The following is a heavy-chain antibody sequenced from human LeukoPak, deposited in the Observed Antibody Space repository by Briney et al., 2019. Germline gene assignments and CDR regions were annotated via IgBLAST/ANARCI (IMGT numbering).Heavy chain of an antibody. D-gene: IGHD4-23*01. Sequence: GGSLRLSCAASGFTFSSYSMNWVRQAPGKGLEWVSSISSSSYIYYTDSVKGRFTISRDNSKNTLYLQMNSLRVEDTAIYYCAKAPGGGNWNWGQGTLVTVSS. CDR2: ISSSSYI. CDR1: GFTFSSYS. V-gene: IGHV3-21*04. J-gene: IGHJ4*02. CDR3: AKAPGGGNWN.